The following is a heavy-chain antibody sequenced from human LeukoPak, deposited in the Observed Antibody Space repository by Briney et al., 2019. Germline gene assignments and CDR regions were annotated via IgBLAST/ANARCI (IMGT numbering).Heavy chain of an antibody. CDR1: GGSISSYY. D-gene: IGHD5-18*01. J-gene: IGHJ4*02. CDR3: ARAVRQDSYGYFDY. Sequence: SETLSLTCTVSGGSISSYYWSWIRQPPGKGLEWMGYIYYSGSTNYNPSLKSRVTISVDTSKNQFSLKLSSVTAADTAVYYCARAVRQDSYGYFDYWGQGTLVTVSS. CDR2: IYYSGST. V-gene: IGHV4-59*12.